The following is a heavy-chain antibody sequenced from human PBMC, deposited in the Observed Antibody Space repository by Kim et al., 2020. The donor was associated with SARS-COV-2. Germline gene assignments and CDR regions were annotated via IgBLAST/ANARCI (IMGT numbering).Heavy chain of an antibody. CDR1: GFTFDDYA. CDR2: ISWNSGSI. CDR3: ATGEGGNY. D-gene: IGHD2-21*01. Sequence: SLRLSCAASGFTFDDYAMHWVRQAPGKGLEWVSGISWNSGSIGYADSVKGRFTISRDNAKNSLYLQMNSLRAEDTALYYCATGEGGNYWGQGTLVTVS. J-gene: IGHJ4*02. V-gene: IGHV3-9*01.